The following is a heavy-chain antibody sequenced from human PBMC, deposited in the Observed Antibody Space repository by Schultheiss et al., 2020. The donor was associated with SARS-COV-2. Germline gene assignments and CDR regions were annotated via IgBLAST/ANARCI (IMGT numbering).Heavy chain of an antibody. J-gene: IGHJ3*02. D-gene: IGHD2-2*01. CDR1: GYSFTSYW. CDR3: ARQGPDIVVVPAAIGDAFDI. V-gene: IGHV5-51*01. CDR2: IDPSDSDT. Sequence: GESLKISCKGSGYSFTSYWISWVRQMPGKGLEWMGRIDPSDSDTRYSPSFQGQVTISADKSISTAYLQWSSLKASDTAMYYCARQGPDIVVVPAAIGDAFDIWGQGTMVTVSS.